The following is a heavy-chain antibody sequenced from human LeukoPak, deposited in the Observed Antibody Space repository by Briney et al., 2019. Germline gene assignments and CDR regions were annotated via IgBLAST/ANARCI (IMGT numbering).Heavy chain of an antibody. Sequence: ASVKVSCKASGYTFTSYDINWVRQATGQGLEWMGWMNPNSGNTGYAQKFQGRVTMTRNTSISTAYMELSSLRSEDTAVYYCAKPPITGTPPHFDYWGQGTLVTVSS. CDR1: GYTFTSYD. J-gene: IGHJ4*02. CDR3: AKPPITGTPPHFDY. CDR2: MNPNSGNT. D-gene: IGHD1/OR15-1a*01. V-gene: IGHV1-8*01.